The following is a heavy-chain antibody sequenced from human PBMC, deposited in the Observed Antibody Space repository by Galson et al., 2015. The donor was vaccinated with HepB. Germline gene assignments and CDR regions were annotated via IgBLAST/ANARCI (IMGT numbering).Heavy chain of an antibody. CDR2: ISTSSGYI. Sequence: SLRLSCAASGFTFSLYSMNWVRQAPGKGLEWVSYISTSSGYIYYADAVKGRFTTSRDNAKNSLYLQMNSLTAEDTAVYFCARFMSGYSSSWLDYWGQGTLVTVS. CDR1: GFTFSLYS. D-gene: IGHD6-13*01. J-gene: IGHJ4*02. CDR3: ARFMSGYSSSWLDY. V-gene: IGHV3-21*01.